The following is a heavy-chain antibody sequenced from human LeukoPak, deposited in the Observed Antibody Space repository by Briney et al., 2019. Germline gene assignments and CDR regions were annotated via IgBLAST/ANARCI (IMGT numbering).Heavy chain of an antibody. D-gene: IGHD2-8*01. V-gene: IGHV3-33*01. CDR3: ARDYCTNGVCAFDY. CDR2: ISYDGSNK. J-gene: IGHJ4*02. CDR1: GFTFSSYG. Sequence: PGRSLRLSCAASGFTFSSYGMHWVRQAPGKGLEWVAVISYDGSNKYYAGSVKGRFTISRDNSKNTLYLQMNSLRADDTAVYYCARDYCTNGVCAFDYWGQGTLVTVSS.